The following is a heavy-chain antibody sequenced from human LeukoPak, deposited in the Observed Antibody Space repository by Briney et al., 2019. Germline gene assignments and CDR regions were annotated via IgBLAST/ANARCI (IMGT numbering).Heavy chain of an antibody. V-gene: IGHV3-21*01. J-gene: IGHJ4*02. D-gene: IGHD4-17*01. Sequence: GGSLRLSCAASGFTFSSYSMNWVRQAPGKGLEWVSSISSSSSYINYADSVKGRFTISRDNAKNSLYLQMNSLRAEDTAVYYCARDMTVTTGLWGQGTLVTVSS. CDR2: ISSSSSYI. CDR3: ARDMTVTTGL. CDR1: GFTFSSYS.